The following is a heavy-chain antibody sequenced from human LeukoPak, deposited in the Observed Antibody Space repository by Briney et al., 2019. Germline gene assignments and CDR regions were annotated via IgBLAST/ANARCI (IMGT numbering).Heavy chain of an antibody. V-gene: IGHV3-30*02. CDR2: IQVEGSNK. CDR1: GFTFRNYG. Sequence: GGSLRLSCAASGFTFRNYGMHWVRQTPGKGLEWVAFIQVEGSNKYYGDSVKGRFTISRDNAKNSLYLQMNSLRAEDTAVYYCAREWEIAAAGIDYWGQGTLVTVSS. D-gene: IGHD6-13*01. CDR3: AREWEIAAAGIDY. J-gene: IGHJ4*02.